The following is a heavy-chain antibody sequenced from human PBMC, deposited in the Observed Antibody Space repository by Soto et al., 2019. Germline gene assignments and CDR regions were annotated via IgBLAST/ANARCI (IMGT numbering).Heavy chain of an antibody. D-gene: IGHD6-19*01. CDR3: ARGVLSSSGWYRY. Sequence: SETLSLACAVSGDSISRSHWLTWVRQSPGKRLEWIGDINHSGSIYYNPSLRSRVTISVDTSNNQFPLKLSSVTAADTAVYYCARGVLSSSGWYRYWGQGTLVTVSS. CDR1: GDSISRSHW. J-gene: IGHJ4*02. CDR2: INHSGSI. V-gene: IGHV4-4*02.